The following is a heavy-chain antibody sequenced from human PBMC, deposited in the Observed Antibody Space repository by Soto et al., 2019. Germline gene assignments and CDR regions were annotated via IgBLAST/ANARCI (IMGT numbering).Heavy chain of an antibody. D-gene: IGHD2-15*01. Sequence: LRLSCTASGFTFSEYGIHWVRQAPGKGLEWVAVISYGGSHKYYAGSVKGRFTISRDDSKNTVYLQMNSLKTDDTAVYYCAKEMFPRTVLDSSSPWGDFWGRGSLVTVSS. V-gene: IGHV3-30*18. CDR2: ISYGGSHK. J-gene: IGHJ4*02. CDR1: GFTFSEYG. CDR3: AKEMFPRTVLDSSSPWGDF.